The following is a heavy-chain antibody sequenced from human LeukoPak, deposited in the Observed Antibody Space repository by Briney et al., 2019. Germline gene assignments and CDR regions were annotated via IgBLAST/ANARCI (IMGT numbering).Heavy chain of an antibody. CDR3: ARLSYGINRDY. Sequence: GASVKVSCKASGYTFTSYYMHWVRQAPGQGLEWMGIINPSGGGTSYAQKFQGRVTMTRDTSTSTVYMELSSLRSEDTAVYYCARLSYGINRDYWGQGTPVTVSS. D-gene: IGHD1-14*01. V-gene: IGHV1-46*01. CDR2: INPSGGGT. CDR1: GYTFTSYY. J-gene: IGHJ4*02.